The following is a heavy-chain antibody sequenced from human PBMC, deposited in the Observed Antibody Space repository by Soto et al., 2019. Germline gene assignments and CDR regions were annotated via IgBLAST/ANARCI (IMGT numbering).Heavy chain of an antibody. CDR2: TYYRSKWYN. D-gene: IGHD6-19*01. V-gene: IGHV6-1*01. CDR1: GDSVSSNSAA. Sequence: PSETLSLTCAISGDSVSSNSAAWNWIRQSPSRGLEWLGRTYYRSKWYNDYAVSVKSRITINPDTSKNQFSLQLNSVTPEDTAVYYCARESRVARSGWYRAFDIWGQGTMVTVSS. CDR3: ARESRVARSGWYRAFDI. J-gene: IGHJ3*02.